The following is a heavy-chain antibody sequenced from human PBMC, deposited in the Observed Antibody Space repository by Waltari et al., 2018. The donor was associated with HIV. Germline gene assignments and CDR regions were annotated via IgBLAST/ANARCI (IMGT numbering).Heavy chain of an antibody. CDR3: ARSGGWGVMDV. V-gene: IGHV3-72*01. Sequence: EVQLVESGGGLVQPGGSLRLSCAASGFTFSDHYMDWVRQAPGKGLEWVGRTRNKANSYTTEYAASVKGRFTISRDDSKNSLYLQMNSLKTEDTAEYYCARSGGWGVMDVWGQGTTVTVSS. D-gene: IGHD3-10*01. CDR1: GFTFSDHY. J-gene: IGHJ6*02. CDR2: TRNKANSYTT.